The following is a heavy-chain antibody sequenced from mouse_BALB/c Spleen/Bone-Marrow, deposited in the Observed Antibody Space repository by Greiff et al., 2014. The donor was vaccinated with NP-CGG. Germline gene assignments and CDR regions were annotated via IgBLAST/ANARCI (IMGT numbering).Heavy chain of an antibody. CDR1: GYTFTSYW. D-gene: IGHD3-3*01. J-gene: IGHJ4*01. Sequence: QVQLKQSGAELVRPGASVKLSCKASGYTFTSYWINWVKQRPEQGLEWIGNIYPSDSYTNYNQKFKDKATLTVDKSSSTAYMQLSSPTSEDSAVYYCTRRGTGNAMDYWGQGTSVTVSS. CDR3: TRRGTGNAMDY. V-gene: IGHV1-69*02. CDR2: IYPSDSYT.